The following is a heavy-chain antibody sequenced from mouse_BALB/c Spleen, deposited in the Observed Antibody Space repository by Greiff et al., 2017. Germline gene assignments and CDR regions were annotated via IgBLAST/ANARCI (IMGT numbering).Heavy chain of an antibody. Sequence: EVHLVESGPGLVKPSQSLSLTCSVTGYSITSGYYWNWIRQFPGNKLEWMGYISYDGSNNYNPSLKNRISITRDTSKNQFFLKLNSVTTEDTATYYCARYGNYVDYWGQGTTLTVSS. D-gene: IGHD2-10*02. CDR1: GYSITSGYY. CDR3: ARYGNYVDY. J-gene: IGHJ2*01. CDR2: ISYDGSN. V-gene: IGHV3-6*02.